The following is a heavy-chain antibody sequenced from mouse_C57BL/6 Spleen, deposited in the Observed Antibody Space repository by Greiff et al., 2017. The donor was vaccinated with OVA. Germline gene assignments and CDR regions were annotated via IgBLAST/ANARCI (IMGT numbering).Heavy chain of an antibody. J-gene: IGHJ2*01. CDR2: IWSGGST. D-gene: IGHD3-1*01. CDR1: GFSLTSYG. Sequence: QVQLQQSGPGLVQPSQSLSITCTVSGFSLTSYGVHWVRQSPGKGLEWLGVIWSGGSTDYNAAFISRLSISKDNSKSKVFFKMNSLQADDTAIYYCARNSGSDYFDYWGQGTTLTVSS. V-gene: IGHV2-2*01. CDR3: ARNSGSDYFDY.